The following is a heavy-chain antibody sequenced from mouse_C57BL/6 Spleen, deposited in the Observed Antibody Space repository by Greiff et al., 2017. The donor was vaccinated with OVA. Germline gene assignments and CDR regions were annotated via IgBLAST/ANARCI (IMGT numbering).Heavy chain of an antibody. Sequence: VQLVESGPELVKPGASVKISCKASGYAFSSSWMNWVKQRPGKGLEWIGRIYPGDGDTNYNGKFKGKATLTADKSSSTAYMQLSSLTSEDSAVYFCARSIYYDYEGAWFAYWGQGTLVTVSA. V-gene: IGHV1-82*01. CDR2: IYPGDGDT. D-gene: IGHD2-4*01. J-gene: IGHJ3*01. CDR3: ARSIYYDYEGAWFAY. CDR1: GYAFSSSW.